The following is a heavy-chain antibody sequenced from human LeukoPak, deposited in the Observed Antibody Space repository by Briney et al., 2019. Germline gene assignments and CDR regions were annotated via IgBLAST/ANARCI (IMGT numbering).Heavy chain of an antibody. D-gene: IGHD6-6*01. Sequence: SETLSVTCAIYGGSFSGYYWSWIRQPPGKGLEWIGEINHSGSTNYNPSLESRVNISVDTSKNQFSLKLSSVTAADTAVYYCARHLSVIAARPELSYFDYWGQGTLVTVSS. CDR2: INHSGST. J-gene: IGHJ4*02. CDR3: ARHLSVIAARPELSYFDY. CDR1: GGSFSGYY. V-gene: IGHV4-34*01.